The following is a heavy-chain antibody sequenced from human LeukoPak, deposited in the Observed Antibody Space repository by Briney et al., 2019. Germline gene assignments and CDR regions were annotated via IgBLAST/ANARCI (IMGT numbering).Heavy chain of an antibody. CDR2: INPNSGGT. CDR3: ARARSGSITGWFDP. J-gene: IGHJ5*02. D-gene: IGHD3-10*01. CDR1: GYTFTGYY. Sequence: ASVEVSCKASGYTFTGYYMHWVRQAPGQGLEWMGWINPNSGGTNYAQKFQGRVTMTRDTSISTAYMELSRLRSDDTAVYYCARARSGSITGWFDPWGQGTLVTVSS. V-gene: IGHV1-2*02.